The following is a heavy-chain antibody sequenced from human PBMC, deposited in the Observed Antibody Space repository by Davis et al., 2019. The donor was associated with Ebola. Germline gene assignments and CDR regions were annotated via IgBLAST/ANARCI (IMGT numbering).Heavy chain of an antibody. D-gene: IGHD4-23*01. CDR3: ARPNDYGGNPGNYYYYYMDV. CDR2: INHSGST. CDR1: GGSISSSSYY. J-gene: IGHJ6*03. Sequence: PSETLSLTCTVSGGSISSSSYYWSWIRQPPGKGLEWIGEINHSGSTNYNPSLKSRVTISVDTSKNQFSLKLSSVTAADTAVYYCARPNDYGGNPGNYYYYYMDVWGKGTTVTVSS. V-gene: IGHV4-39*07.